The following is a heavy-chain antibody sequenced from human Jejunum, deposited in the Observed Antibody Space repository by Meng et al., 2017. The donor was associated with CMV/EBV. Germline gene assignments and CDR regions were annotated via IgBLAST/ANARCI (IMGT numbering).Heavy chain of an antibody. J-gene: IGHJ4*02. Sequence: LMISCAASVFTFSNYWVRWVRQAPGKGLVWVSSINSDGSFTACADSVKGRFTVSRDNAKNTVYLQMNSLTVEDAAVYYCGDFEAGWGQGTLVTVSS. CDR3: GDFEAG. CDR1: VFTFSNYW. CDR2: INSDGSFT. V-gene: IGHV3-74*01. D-gene: IGHD3-3*01.